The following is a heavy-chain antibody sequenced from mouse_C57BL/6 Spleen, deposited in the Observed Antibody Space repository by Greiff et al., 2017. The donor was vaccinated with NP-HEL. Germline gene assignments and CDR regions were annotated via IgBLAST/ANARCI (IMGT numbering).Heavy chain of an antibody. CDR2: IWRGGST. D-gene: IGHD1-1*01. CDR3: AKTGGSSYYAMDY. V-gene: IGHV2-5*01. Sequence: VKLVESGPGLVQPSPLLSLPFPFSGFSLTSYGVHWVRQSPGKGLEWLGVIWRGGSTAYNAAFMSRLSITKDNSKSQVFFKMNSLQADDTAIYYCAKTGGSSYYAMDYWGQGTSVTVSS. J-gene: IGHJ4*01. CDR1: GFSLTSYG.